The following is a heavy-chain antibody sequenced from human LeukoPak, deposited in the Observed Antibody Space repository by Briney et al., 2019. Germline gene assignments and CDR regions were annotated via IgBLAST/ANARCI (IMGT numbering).Heavy chain of an antibody. V-gene: IGHV1-2*02. CDR1: GYTFTGYY. D-gene: IGHD3-22*01. J-gene: IGHJ4*02. Sequence: ASVKVSYKASGYTFTGYYMHWVRQAPGQGLEWMGWINPNSGGTNYAQKFQGRVTMTRDTSISTAYMELSRLRSDDTAVYYCARDLGSSGYSYDYWGQGTLVTVSS. CDR3: ARDLGSSGYSYDY. CDR2: INPNSGGT.